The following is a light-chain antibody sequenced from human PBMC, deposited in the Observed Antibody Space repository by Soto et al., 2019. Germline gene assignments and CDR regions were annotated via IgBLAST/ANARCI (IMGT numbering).Light chain of an antibody. J-gene: IGKJ4*01. V-gene: IGKV2-28*01. Sequence: EIVMTQSPLSLPVTPGESASISCRSSQSLLNSNGNNYLDWYLQKPGQSPQLLIYLGSNRASGVPDRFSGSGSGTDFTLKISRVEAEDVGVYYCMQALQTPLTFGGGTKVEIK. CDR3: MQALQTPLT. CDR2: LGS. CDR1: QSLLNSNGNNY.